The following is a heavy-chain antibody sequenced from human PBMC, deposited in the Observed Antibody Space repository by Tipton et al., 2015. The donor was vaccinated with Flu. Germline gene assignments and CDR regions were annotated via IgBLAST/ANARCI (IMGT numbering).Heavy chain of an antibody. D-gene: IGHD3-22*01. J-gene: IGHJ5*02. V-gene: IGHV1-18*01. CDR1: GYTFTSYG. CDR2: ISAYNGNT. Sequence: QSGAEVKKPGASVKVSCKASGYTFTSYGISWVRQAPGHGLEWMGWISAYNGNTSYAQKLQGRVTMTTDTSTSTAYMELRSLRSDATAVYYCARGVDYYDSSGYSAWGQGTLVTVSS. CDR3: ARGVDYYDSSGYSA.